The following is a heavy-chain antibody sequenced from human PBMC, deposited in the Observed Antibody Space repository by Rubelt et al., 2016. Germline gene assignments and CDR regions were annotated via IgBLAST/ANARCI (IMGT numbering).Heavy chain of an antibody. J-gene: IGHJ4*02. V-gene: IGHV3-74*01. D-gene: IGHD5-18*01. CDR3: ARVSPGYSYAFVDY. Sequence: AASGFTFSSYSMNWVRQAPGKGLEWVSRIKSDGSNPNYAASVKGRFTISRDNAKNTLYLQMNSLRAEDTAVYYCARVSPGYSYAFVDYWGQGTLVTVSS. CDR2: IKSDGSNP. CDR1: GFTFSSYS.